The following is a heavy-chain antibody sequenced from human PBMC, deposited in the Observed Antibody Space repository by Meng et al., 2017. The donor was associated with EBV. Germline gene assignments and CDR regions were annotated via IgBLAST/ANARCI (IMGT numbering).Heavy chain of an antibody. V-gene: IGHV1-69*01. CDR3: ESESGRGYTHDY. J-gene: IGHJ4*02. D-gene: IGHD3-10*01. Sequence: VQVVQYADVGKSHWSSVKVSCKTSGGPLGYYAISWVRKAPGQGLEWLGGFIPRLGAPKYAQKFHGRGKITADESTSTNYMDMSRLRSEDTAIYYCESESGRGYTHDYWGQGTLVTVSS. CDR2: FIPRLGAP. CDR1: GGPLGYYA.